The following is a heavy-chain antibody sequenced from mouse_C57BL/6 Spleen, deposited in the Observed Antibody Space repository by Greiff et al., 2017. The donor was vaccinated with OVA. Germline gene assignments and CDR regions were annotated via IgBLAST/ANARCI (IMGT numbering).Heavy chain of an antibody. CDR2: IDPSDSYT. CDR3: ARLMVSGSSYDTFDY. D-gene: IGHD1-1*01. CDR1: GYTFTSYW. V-gene: IGHV1-50*01. J-gene: IGHJ2*01. Sequence: QVQLQQPGAELVKPGASVKLSCKASGYTFTSYWMQWVKQRPGQGLEWIGEIDPSDSYTNYNQKFKGKATLTVDTSSSTAYMQLSSLTSEDSAVYYCARLMVSGSSYDTFDYWGQGTTLTVSS.